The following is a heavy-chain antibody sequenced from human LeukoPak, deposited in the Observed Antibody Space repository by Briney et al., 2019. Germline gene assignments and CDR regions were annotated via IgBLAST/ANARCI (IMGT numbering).Heavy chain of an antibody. CDR3: ARGVIAARPRRRRSGFDY. V-gene: IGHV1-8*01. D-gene: IGHD6-6*01. Sequence: ASVEVSCKASGYTFTSYDINWVRQATGQGLEWMGWMNPNSGNTGYAQKFQGRVTMTRNTSISTAYMELSSLRSEDTAVYYCARGVIAARPRRRRSGFDYWGQGTLVTVSS. J-gene: IGHJ4*02. CDR1: GYTFTSYD. CDR2: MNPNSGNT.